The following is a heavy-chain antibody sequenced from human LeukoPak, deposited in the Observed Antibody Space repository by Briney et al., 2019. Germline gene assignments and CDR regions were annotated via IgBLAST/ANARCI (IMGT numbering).Heavy chain of an antibody. V-gene: IGHV3-23*01. CDR2: ISGSGGST. Sequence: PGGSLRLSCAASGFTFSSYAMSWVRQAPGKGLEWVSAISGSGGSTYYADSVKGRFTISRDISKNTLYLQMNSLRAEDTAVYYCAKALDSSSWYYFDCWGQGTLVTVSS. CDR3: AKALDSSSWYYFDC. CDR1: GFTFSSYA. D-gene: IGHD6-13*01. J-gene: IGHJ4*02.